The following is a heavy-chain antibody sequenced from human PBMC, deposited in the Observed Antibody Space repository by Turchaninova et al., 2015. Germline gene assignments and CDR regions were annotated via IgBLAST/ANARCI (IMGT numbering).Heavy chain of an antibody. Sequence: QVQLVQSGAEVKKTGSSVKVSCKASGGTFSSYAISWVRQAPGHGLAWMGGIIPIFGTANYAQKFQGRVTITADESTSTGYMEVVSLRSEDTAVYYGASLTLQLLFPTYNGIDVWGQGTTVTVSS. CDR1: GGTFSSYA. V-gene: IGHV1-69*01. D-gene: IGHD5-18*01. CDR2: IIPIFGTA. CDR3: ASLTLQLLFPTYNGIDV. J-gene: IGHJ6*02.